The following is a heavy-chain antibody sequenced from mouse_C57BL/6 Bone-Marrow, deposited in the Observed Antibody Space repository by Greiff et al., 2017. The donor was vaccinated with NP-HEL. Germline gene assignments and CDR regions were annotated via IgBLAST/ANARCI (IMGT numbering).Heavy chain of an antibody. V-gene: IGHV6-3*01. Sequence: DVKLVESGGGLVQPGGSMKLSCVASGFTFSNYWMNWVRQSPEKGLEWVAQIRLKSDNYATHYAESVKGRFTISRDDSKSSVYLQMNNLRAEDTGIYYCTGFYYGSSYPYWYFDVWGTGTTVTVSS. D-gene: IGHD1-1*01. CDR3: TGFYYGSSYPYWYFDV. CDR2: IRLKSDNYAT. J-gene: IGHJ1*03. CDR1: GFTFSNYW.